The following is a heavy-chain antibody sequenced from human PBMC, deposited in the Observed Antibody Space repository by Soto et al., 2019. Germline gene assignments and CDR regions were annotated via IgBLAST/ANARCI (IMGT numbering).Heavy chain of an antibody. Sequence: ASVKVSCKASGYSFTNNDVSWVRQATGQGLEWMGWMNPGSGDTGYAQRFQGRVTMTRDISIATAYMELSSLRSDDTAIYYCARMATFGSLNWFDPWGQGTLVTVSS. D-gene: IGHD3-16*01. V-gene: IGHV1-8*01. CDR1: GYSFTNND. J-gene: IGHJ5*02. CDR3: ARMATFGSLNWFDP. CDR2: MNPGSGDT.